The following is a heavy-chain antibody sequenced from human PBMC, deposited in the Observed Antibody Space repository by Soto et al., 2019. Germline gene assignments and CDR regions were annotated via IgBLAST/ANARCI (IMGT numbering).Heavy chain of an antibody. Sequence: ASVKVSCKASGYTFTGYYMHWVRQAPGQGLEWMGWINPNSGGTNYAQKFQGRVTMNRDTSISTAYMELSSLRSDDTAVYYWARAPGYSSGWPSPYFDYWGQGTLVTVSS. CDR1: GYTFTGYY. J-gene: IGHJ4*02. CDR3: ARAPGYSSGWPSPYFDY. V-gene: IGHV1-2*02. D-gene: IGHD6-19*01. CDR2: INPNSGGT.